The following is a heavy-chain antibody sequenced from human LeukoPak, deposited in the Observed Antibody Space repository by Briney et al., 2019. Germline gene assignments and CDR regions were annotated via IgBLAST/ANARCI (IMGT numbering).Heavy chain of an antibody. J-gene: IGHJ5*02. CDR3: ARGERYTYYDFWSGYFWFDP. V-gene: IGHV3-23*01. D-gene: IGHD3-3*01. Sequence: GGSLRLSCAASGFTFSSYAMSWVRQAPGKGLEWVSAISGSGGSTYYADSVKGRFTISRDNAKNSLYLQMNSLRAEDTAVYYCARGERYTYYDFWSGYFWFDPWGQGTLVTVSS. CDR1: GFTFSSYA. CDR2: ISGSGGST.